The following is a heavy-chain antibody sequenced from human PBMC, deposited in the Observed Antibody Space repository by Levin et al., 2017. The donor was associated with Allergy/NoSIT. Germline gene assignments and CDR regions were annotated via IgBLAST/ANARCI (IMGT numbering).Heavy chain of an antibody. CDR1: GFSVSNSS. Sequence: GESLRLSCAASGFSVSNSSMNWVRQAPGKGLEWVSVLYVGGTPYYADSVKGRFTISRDNSKNTLSLQMNSLRAEDTAVYYCARAASVTVSTRYFDFWGQGTLVTVSS. V-gene: IGHV3-53*01. CDR3: ARAASVTVSTRYFDF. CDR2: LYVGGTP. J-gene: IGHJ4*02. D-gene: IGHD2-21*02.